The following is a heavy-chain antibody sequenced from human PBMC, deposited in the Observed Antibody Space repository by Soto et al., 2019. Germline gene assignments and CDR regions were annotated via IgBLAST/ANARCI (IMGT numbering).Heavy chain of an antibody. J-gene: IGHJ6*02. V-gene: IGHV3-30-3*01. Sequence: PGGSLRLSCAASGFTFSSYAMHWVRQAPGKGLEWVAVISYDGSNKYYADSVKGRFTISRDNSKNTLYLQMNSLRAEDTAVYYCARAPYYDFWSGYLIGLHYYYGMDVWGQGTTVTVSS. CDR3: ARAPYYDFWSGYLIGLHYYYGMDV. CDR1: GFTFSSYA. D-gene: IGHD3-3*01. CDR2: ISYDGSNK.